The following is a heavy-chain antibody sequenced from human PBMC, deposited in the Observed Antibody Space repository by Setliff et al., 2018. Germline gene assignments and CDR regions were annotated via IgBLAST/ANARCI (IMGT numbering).Heavy chain of an antibody. Sequence: SETLSLTCTVSGYSISSGYYWGWIRQPTGKGLEWLGSFFHTGNTYYNPSLNSRVSVSVDTPTNQFSLKVFSVTAADTAVYYCRFWSSYYKNDYWAQGTLVTSP. CDR3: RFWSSYYKNDY. CDR2: FFHTGNT. V-gene: IGHV4-38-2*02. CDR1: GYSISSGYY. D-gene: IGHD3-3*01. J-gene: IGHJ4*02.